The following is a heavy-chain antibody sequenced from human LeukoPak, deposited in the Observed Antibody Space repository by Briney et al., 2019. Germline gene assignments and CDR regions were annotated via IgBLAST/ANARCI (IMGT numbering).Heavy chain of an antibody. D-gene: IGHD3-10*01. CDR1: GGSITSGSYY. CDR2: IYYSGTP. J-gene: IGHJ4*02. CDR3: ASTGITMVRGVIA. Sequence: SETLSLTCTVSGGSITSGSYYWGWIRQPPGKGLEWIGTIYYSGTPYYNPSLKSRVTTSVDTSKNQFSLKLSSVTAADTAVYYCASTGITMVRGVIAWGQGTLVTVSS. V-gene: IGHV4-39*07.